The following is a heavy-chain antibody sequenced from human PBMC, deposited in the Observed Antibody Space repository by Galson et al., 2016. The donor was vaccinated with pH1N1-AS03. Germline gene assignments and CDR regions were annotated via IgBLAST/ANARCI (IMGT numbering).Heavy chain of an antibody. CDR3: ASVSLAYCSSTSCFRFDP. CDR1: GGSISSGNYS. CDR2: IYVSGNT. J-gene: IGHJ5*02. V-gene: IGHV4-31*03. Sequence: TLSLTCTVSGGSISSGNYSWNWIRQHPGKGLEWIGLIYVSGNTFYNPSLKSRVSISVDTSKNQFSLKLNSVTAADTAVYYCASVSLAYCSSTSCFRFDPWGQGTLVTVSS. D-gene: IGHD2-2*01.